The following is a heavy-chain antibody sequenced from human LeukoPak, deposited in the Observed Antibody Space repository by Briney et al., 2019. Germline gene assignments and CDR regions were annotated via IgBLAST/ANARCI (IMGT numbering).Heavy chain of an antibody. CDR3: AKDRLRLRAVAGTGGV. V-gene: IGHV3-30*02. J-gene: IGHJ4*02. Sequence: GGSLRLSCAASGFTFSSYGMHWVRQAPGKGLEWVAVIWYDGSNKYYADSVKGRFTISRDNSKNTLYLQMNSLRAEDTAVYYCAKDRLRLRAVAGTGGVWGQGTLVTVSS. CDR1: GFTFSSYG. D-gene: IGHD6-19*01. CDR2: IWYDGSNK.